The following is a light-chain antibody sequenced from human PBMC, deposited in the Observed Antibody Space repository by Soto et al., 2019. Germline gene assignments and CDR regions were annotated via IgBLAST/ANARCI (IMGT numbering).Light chain of an antibody. V-gene: IGKV3-15*01. CDR3: QHYTNWPLT. CDR1: HSVRSR. CDR2: GAS. J-gene: IGKJ4*01. Sequence: EIVMTQSPATLSVSPGERATLSCRASHSVRSRLAWYQQKPGQAARLLIYGASTRATGLPARFSGSGSGTEFTLTISSLQSEDVAVYYCQHYTNWPLTFGGGTKVEIK.